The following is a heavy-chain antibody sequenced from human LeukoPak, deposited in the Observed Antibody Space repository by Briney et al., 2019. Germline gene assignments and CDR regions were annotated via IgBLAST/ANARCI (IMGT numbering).Heavy chain of an antibody. CDR1: GGTFSSYA. J-gene: IGHJ3*02. CDR3: ARVRNYSRAFDI. CDR2: IIPIFGTA. V-gene: IGHV1-69*13. D-gene: IGHD1-7*01. Sequence: SVKVSCKASGGTFSSYAISWVRQAPGQWLEWMGGIIPIFGTANYAQKFQGRVTITADESTSTAYMELSSLRSEDTAVYYCARVRNYSRAFDIWGQGTMVTVSS.